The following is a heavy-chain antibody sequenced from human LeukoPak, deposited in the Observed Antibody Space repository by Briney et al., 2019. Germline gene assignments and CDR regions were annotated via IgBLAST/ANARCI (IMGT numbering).Heavy chain of an antibody. CDR2: IWYDGSNK. CDR3: AKDPGNYGYFQH. CDR1: GFTFSSYG. Sequence: PGRSLRLSCAASGFTFSSYGMHWVRQAPGKGLEWVAVIWYDGSNKYYADSVKGRFTISRDNSKNTLYLQMNSLRAEDTAVYYCAKDPGNYGYFQHWGQGTLVTVSS. V-gene: IGHV3-33*06. J-gene: IGHJ1*01. D-gene: IGHD4-11*01.